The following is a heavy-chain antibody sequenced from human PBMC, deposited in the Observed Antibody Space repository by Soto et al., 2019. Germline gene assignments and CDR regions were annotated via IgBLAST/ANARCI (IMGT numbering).Heavy chain of an antibody. CDR1: GFTFSGYA. Sequence: RLSCEASGFTFSGYAMHWVRQAPGKGLEWVAAVSFDGTNSYYSDSLKGRFTVSRDNLKDTLYLQMNSLRTEDTALYFCARDKGQQLRMTWLDPWGQGSLVTVSS. V-gene: IGHV3-30-3*01. CDR2: VSFDGTNS. CDR3: ARDKGQQLRMTWLDP. J-gene: IGHJ5*02. D-gene: IGHD1-1*01.